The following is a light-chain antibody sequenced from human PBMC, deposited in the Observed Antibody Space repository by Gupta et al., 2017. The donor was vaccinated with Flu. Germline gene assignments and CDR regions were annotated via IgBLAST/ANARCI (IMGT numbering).Light chain of an antibody. CDR3: EAWDDSLNGHYV. Sequence: QSVLAQPPPASEPPGQRVTISCSGSSSNIGSNPVNWYQQVPGTTPKLLIYGNSQRLPGVPDRFSGSKSGTSAALAISGLQAEEEADYYSEAWDDSLNGHYVFGSGTNFTVL. V-gene: IGLV1-44*01. CDR2: GNS. CDR1: SSNIGSNP. J-gene: IGLJ1*01.